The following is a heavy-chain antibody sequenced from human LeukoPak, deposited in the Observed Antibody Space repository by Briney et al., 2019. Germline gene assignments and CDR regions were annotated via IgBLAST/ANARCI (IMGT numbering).Heavy chain of an antibody. CDR1: GFTFSSYD. CDR2: ISYDGSNK. D-gene: IGHD6-13*01. V-gene: IGHV3-30-3*01. CDR3: ARDRGIAAAGTLGY. J-gene: IGHJ4*02. Sequence: GGSLRLSCAASGFTFSSYDMHWVRQAPGKGLEWVSVISYDGSNKYYADSVKGRFTISRDNSKNTLYLQMNSLRAEDTAVYYCARDRGIAAAGTLGYWGQGTLVTVSS.